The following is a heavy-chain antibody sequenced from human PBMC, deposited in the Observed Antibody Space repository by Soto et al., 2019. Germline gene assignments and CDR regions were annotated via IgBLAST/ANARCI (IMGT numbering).Heavy chain of an antibody. J-gene: IGHJ4*02. CDR2: ISGSGGST. V-gene: IGHV3-23*01. D-gene: IGHD2-21*02. CDR3: AKGYNTAYCGGDCSHYFDY. CDR1: GFTFSSYA. Sequence: GGSLRLSCAASGFTFSSYAMSWVRQAPGKGLEWVSAISGSGGSTYYADSVKGRFTISRDNSKNTLYLQMNSLRAEDTAVYYCAKGYNTAYCGGDCSHYFDYWGQGTLVTVSS.